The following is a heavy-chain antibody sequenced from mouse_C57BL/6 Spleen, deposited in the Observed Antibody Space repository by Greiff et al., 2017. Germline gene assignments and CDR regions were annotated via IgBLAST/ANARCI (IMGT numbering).Heavy chain of an antibody. D-gene: IGHD1-1*01. CDR2: IHPNSGST. V-gene: IGHV1-64*01. CDR3: LYGSSYPRYFDV. Sequence: QVQLKQPGAELVKPGASVKLSCKASGYTFTSYWMHWVKQRPGQGLEWIGMIHPNSGSTNYNEKFKSKATLTVDKSSSTAYMQLSSLTSEDSAVYYCLYGSSYPRYFDVWGTGTTVTVSS. J-gene: IGHJ1*03. CDR1: GYTFTSYW.